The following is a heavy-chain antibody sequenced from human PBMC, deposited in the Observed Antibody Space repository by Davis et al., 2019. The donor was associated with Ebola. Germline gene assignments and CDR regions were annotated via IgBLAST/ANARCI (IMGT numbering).Heavy chain of an antibody. Sequence: GESLKISCKGSGYSFTTYWIGWVRQKPGKGLEWMGIVYPPDSDTRYSPSFQGQVTISVDTSINTAFLQWSSLKASDTAMYYCARLIIQTFGSFDIWGQGTMVTVSS. CDR3: ARLIIQTFGSFDI. V-gene: IGHV5-51*01. CDR1: GYSFTTYW. J-gene: IGHJ3*02. CDR2: VYPPDSDT. D-gene: IGHD1-1*01.